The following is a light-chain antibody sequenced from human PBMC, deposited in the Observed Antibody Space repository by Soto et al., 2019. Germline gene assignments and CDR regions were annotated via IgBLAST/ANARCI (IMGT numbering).Light chain of an antibody. CDR1: QSVNSLY. J-gene: IGKJ4*01. CDR3: QWYSGSQT. Sequence: LTQSPGTLSLPQGERATRSCSASQSVNSLYLAWYQQRPGQALRLLIYGASSRATGIPDRVSGSGSGTDFTLTISRLEPEDFAVYYCQWYSGSQTFGGGTKVDIK. CDR2: GAS. V-gene: IGKV3-20*01.